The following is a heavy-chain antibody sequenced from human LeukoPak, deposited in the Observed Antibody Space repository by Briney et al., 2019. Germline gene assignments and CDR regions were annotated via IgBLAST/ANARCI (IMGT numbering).Heavy chain of an antibody. CDR3: ARRRDFIDY. V-gene: IGHV3-11*01. CDR2: SSSSGSTI. D-gene: IGHD3/OR15-3a*01. CDR1: GFTVRDYY. J-gene: IGHJ4*02. Sequence: GGSLRLSCAASGFTVRDYYRSWIRQAPGKGLEWVSYSSSSGSTIYYADSVKGRFAISRDNAKNSLYLQMNSLRADDTAVYYCARRRDFIDYWGQGTLVTVSS.